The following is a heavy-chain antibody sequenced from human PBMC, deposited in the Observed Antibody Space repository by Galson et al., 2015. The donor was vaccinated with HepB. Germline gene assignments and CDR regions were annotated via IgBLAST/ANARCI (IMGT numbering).Heavy chain of an antibody. CDR1: GFTFSSYW. D-gene: IGHD6-19*01. J-gene: IGHJ3*02. CDR2: INSDGTSI. V-gene: IGHV3-74*01. Sequence: SLRLSCAASGFTFSSYWMHWVRQVPGKGLVWVSRINSDGTSISYADSGQGRFTISRDNAKNTLNLQMNSLRVEDTAVYYCVREFVAVAGRNSDAFDIWGQGTMVTVSS. CDR3: VREFVAVAGRNSDAFDI.